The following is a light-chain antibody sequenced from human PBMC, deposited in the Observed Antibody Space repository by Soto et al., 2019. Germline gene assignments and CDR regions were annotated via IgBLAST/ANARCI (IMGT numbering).Light chain of an antibody. CDR3: QRYNNYSPWT. Sequence: DIQMTQSPSTLSASVGDRVTITCRASQSVNTWVAWYQQKPGTAPKLLIYGASNLKSGVPSRFSGSGSGTEFTLTISSLQPYDSATYYCQRYNNYSPWTFGQGTKVEIK. J-gene: IGKJ1*01. CDR1: QSVNTW. V-gene: IGKV1-5*01. CDR2: GAS.